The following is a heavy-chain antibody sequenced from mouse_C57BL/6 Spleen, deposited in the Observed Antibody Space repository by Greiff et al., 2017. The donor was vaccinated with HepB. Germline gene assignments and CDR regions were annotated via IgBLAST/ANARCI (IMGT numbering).Heavy chain of an antibody. CDR3: ARDWDYYGSSHGYFDV. Sequence: EVMLVESGPGMVKPSQSLSLTCTVTGYSITSGYDWHWIRHFPGNKLEWMGYISYSGSTNYNPSLKSRISITHDTSKNHFFLKLNSVTTEDTATYYCARDWDYYGSSHGYFDVWGTGTTVTVSS. CDR1: GYSITSGYD. V-gene: IGHV3-1*01. D-gene: IGHD1-1*01. CDR2: ISYSGST. J-gene: IGHJ1*03.